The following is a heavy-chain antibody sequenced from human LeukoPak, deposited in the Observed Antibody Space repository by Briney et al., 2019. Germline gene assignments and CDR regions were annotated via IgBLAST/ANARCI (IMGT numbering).Heavy chain of an antibody. V-gene: IGHV3-23*01. CDR3: AKDLIGVYYASGTYTYSYYYMDV. J-gene: IGHJ6*03. CDR1: GFTLSSYA. Sequence: PGGSLRLSCAASGFTLSSYAMSWVRQGPGKGLEWVSAIGVSGNTYHADSVKGGFTISRDSSKNTLYLQMNRLRAGDAAVYCCAKDLIGVYYASGTYTYSYYYMDVWGKGTTVTISS. D-gene: IGHD3-10*01. CDR2: IGVSGNT.